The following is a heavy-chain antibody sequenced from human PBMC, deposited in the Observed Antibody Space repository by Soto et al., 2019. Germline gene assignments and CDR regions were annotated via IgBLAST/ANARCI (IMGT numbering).Heavy chain of an antibody. CDR3: ARLRGAAAGIVDY. CDR1: GGSVSSGSYY. CDR2: MYNSGST. Sequence: SETLSLTCTVSGGSVSSGSYYWSWIRQPPGKGLEWIGYMYNSGSTNYNPSLKSRVIISVDTSKNQFSLKLSSVTAADTAVYYCARLRGAAAGIVDYWGQGTLVTVSS. J-gene: IGHJ4*02. V-gene: IGHV4-61*01. D-gene: IGHD6-13*01.